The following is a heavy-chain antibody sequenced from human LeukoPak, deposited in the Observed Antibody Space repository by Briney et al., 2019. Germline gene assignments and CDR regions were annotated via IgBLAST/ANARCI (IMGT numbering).Heavy chain of an antibody. V-gene: IGHV1-18*04. D-gene: IGHD5-18*01. Sequence: ASVKVSCKASGYTFTSYYMHWVRQAPGQGLEWMGWISAYNGNTNYAQKLQGRVTMTTDTSTSTAYMELRSLRSDDTAVYYCARDWGGYSYGPPGYYYYMDVWGKGTTVTISS. J-gene: IGHJ6*03. CDR3: ARDWGGYSYGPPGYYYYMDV. CDR2: ISAYNGNT. CDR1: GYTFTSYY.